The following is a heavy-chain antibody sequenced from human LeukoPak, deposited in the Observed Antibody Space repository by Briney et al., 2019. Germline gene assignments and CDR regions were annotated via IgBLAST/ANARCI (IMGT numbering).Heavy chain of an antibody. Sequence: SQTLSLTCTVSGGSISNYYWSWIRQPPGKGLEWIGYIFYSGSTNYSPSHKSRLTISVDTSKNQFSLRLSSVTAADTAVYYCARHLPRTDIGYAFDIWGQGTVVTVSS. CDR2: IFYSGST. V-gene: IGHV4-59*08. CDR3: ARHLPRTDIGYAFDI. D-gene: IGHD2-15*01. CDR1: GGSISNYY. J-gene: IGHJ3*02.